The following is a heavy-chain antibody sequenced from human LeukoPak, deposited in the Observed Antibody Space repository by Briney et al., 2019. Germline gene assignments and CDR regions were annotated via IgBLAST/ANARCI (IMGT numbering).Heavy chain of an antibody. CDR1: GFTFSSYS. Sequence: GGSLRLSCAASGFTFSSYSMNWVRQAPGKGLEWVSSISSSSSYIYYADSVKGRFTIARDNAKNSLYLQMNSLRAEDTAVYYSATTTEDDFWSGQVSYYFDYWGQGTLVTVSS. CDR2: ISSSSSYI. D-gene: IGHD3-3*01. J-gene: IGHJ4*02. V-gene: IGHV3-21*01. CDR3: ATTTEDDFWSGQVSYYFDY.